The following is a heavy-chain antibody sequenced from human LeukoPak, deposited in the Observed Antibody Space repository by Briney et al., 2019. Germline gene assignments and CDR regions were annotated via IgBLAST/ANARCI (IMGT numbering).Heavy chain of an antibody. Sequence: SETLSLTCAVYGGSFSGYYWSWIRQPAGKGLEWIGRIYTSGSTNYNPSLKSRVTMSVDTSKNQFSLKLSSVTAADTAVYYCARERLRSGYYMDVWGKGTTVTVSS. CDR3: ARERLRSGYYMDV. J-gene: IGHJ6*03. CDR1: GGSFSGYY. D-gene: IGHD3-16*01. V-gene: IGHV4-4*07. CDR2: IYTSGST.